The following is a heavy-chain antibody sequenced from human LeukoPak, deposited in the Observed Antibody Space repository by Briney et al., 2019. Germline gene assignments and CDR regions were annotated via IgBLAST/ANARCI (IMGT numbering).Heavy chain of an antibody. CDR1: GFTFSSHG. V-gene: IGHV3-48*04. CDR3: ARVLVRGITDFDY. CDR2: ISGSSSNI. D-gene: IGHD3-10*01. Sequence: GGSLRLSCAASGFTFSSHGMNWVRQAPGKGLEWVSYISGSSSNIYYADSVKGRFTISRDNAKNSLYLQMNSLRAEDTAVYYCARVLVRGITDFDYWGQGTLVTVSS. J-gene: IGHJ4*02.